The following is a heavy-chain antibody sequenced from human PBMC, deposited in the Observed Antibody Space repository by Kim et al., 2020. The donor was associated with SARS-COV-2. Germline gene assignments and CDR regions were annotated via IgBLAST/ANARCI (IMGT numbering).Heavy chain of an antibody. CDR3: ARVLRYFDLDY. CDR1: GFTFSSYA. J-gene: IGHJ4*02. D-gene: IGHD3-9*01. Sequence: GGSLRLSCAASGFTFSSYAMHWVRQAPGKGLEYVSAISSNGGSTYYANSVKGRFTISRDNSKNTLYLQMGSLRAEDMAVYYCARVLRYFDLDYWGQGTLVTVSS. V-gene: IGHV3-64*01. CDR2: ISSNGGST.